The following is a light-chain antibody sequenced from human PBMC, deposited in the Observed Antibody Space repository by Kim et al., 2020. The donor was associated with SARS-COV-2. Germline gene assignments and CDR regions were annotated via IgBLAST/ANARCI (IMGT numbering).Light chain of an antibody. J-gene: IGLJ1*01. CDR2: EVS. V-gene: IGLV2-14*01. CDR1: GSDVGGYYD. Sequence: ITFSCTGGGSDVGGYYDVCWYRQDPGKAPKLLFYEVSTRPSGASKSFSGSKASNAASLTIVGLQAEDEAEDYCSSYTSSSASYVFGTGTKVTVL. CDR3: SSYTSSSASYV.